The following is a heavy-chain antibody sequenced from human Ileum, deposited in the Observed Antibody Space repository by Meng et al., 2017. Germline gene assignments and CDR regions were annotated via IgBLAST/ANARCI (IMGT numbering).Heavy chain of an antibody. CDR2: IYLAGSP. J-gene: IGHJ4*02. CDR1: GGSISSSFY. D-gene: IGHD2-15*01. CDR3: VRHGGKYFDS. Sequence: QVLCQVPGPGRCVPSGTLSFTCPVSGGSISSSFYWSWVRQAPGKGLEWIGQIYLAGSPNYNPSLESRVTISVVKSKNQFSLRLTSVTAADTAIFYCVRHGGKYFDSWGQGTLVTVSS. V-gene: IGHV4-4*02.